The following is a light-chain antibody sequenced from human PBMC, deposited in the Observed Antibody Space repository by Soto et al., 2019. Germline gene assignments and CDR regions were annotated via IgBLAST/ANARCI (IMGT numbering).Light chain of an antibody. Sequence: IVLTQSPTTLSVSPGERATLSCRASQSMSSNLAWYQQRPGQAPRLLIYGASNRATGIPDRFSGSGSGTDFTLTISRLEPEDFAVYYCQQYESSPRTFGQGTKVDIK. CDR3: QQYESSPRT. V-gene: IGKV3-20*01. J-gene: IGKJ1*01. CDR2: GAS. CDR1: QSMSSN.